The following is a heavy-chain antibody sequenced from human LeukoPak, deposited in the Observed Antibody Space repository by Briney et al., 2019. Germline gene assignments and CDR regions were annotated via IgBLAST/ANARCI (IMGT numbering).Heavy chain of an antibody. V-gene: IGHV2-70*11. CDR2: LDWDDDK. CDR1: GFSLTTTGMC. Sequence: SGPTLVNPTQTLTLTCTFSGFSLTTTGMCVSWIRQPPGKALEWLARLDWDDDKYYSTSLKTRLTISKDTSKNQVVLTMTNMDPADTATYYCARGITTLLHDAFDIWGQGTMVTVSS. CDR3: ARGITTLLHDAFDI. D-gene: IGHD3-10*01. J-gene: IGHJ3*02.